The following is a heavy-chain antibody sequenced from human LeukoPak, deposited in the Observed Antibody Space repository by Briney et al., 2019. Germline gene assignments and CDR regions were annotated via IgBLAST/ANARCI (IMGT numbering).Heavy chain of an antibody. CDR3: ARYMSSSKIFDY. J-gene: IGHJ4*02. V-gene: IGHV4-59*12. CDR2: IYYSGST. D-gene: IGHD6-6*01. CDR1: GGSISSYY. Sequence: SETLSLTCTVSGGSISSYYWSWIRQPPGKGLEWIGYIYYSGSTNYNPSLKSRVTISVDTSKNQFSLQLNSVTPEDTAVYFCARYMSSSKIFDYWGQGTLVTVSS.